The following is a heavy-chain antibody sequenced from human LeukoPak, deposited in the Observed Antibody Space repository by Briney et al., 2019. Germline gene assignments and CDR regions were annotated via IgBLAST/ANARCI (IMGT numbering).Heavy chain of an antibody. CDR3: ARVDLSIRGVIITPWFDP. V-gene: IGHV1-2*02. CDR1: GYTFTAYD. CDR2: INPKSGDT. D-gene: IGHD3-10*01. J-gene: IGHJ5*02. Sequence: ASVKLSCKASGYTFTAYDMNWVRQAPGQGLEWMACINPKSGDTSYAQKFQGRVTMTRDTSISTAYMELSRLRSDDTAVYYCARVDLSIRGVIITPWFDPWGQGTLVTVSS.